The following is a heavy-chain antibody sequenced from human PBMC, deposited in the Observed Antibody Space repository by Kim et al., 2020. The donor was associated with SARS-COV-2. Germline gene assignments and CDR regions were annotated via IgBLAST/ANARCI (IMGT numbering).Heavy chain of an antibody. Sequence: TYYAGSVKGRFTISRDNSKNTLYLQMNSLRAEDTAVYYCAKVGTGAADFDYWGQGTLVTVSS. CDR3: AKVGTGAADFDY. CDR2: T. J-gene: IGHJ4*02. D-gene: IGHD6-13*01. V-gene: IGHV3-23*01.